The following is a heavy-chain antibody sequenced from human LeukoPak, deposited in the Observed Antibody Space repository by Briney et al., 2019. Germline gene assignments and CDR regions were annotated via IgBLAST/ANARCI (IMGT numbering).Heavy chain of an antibody. Sequence: ASVKVSCKASGYTFTGYYIHWVRQAPGQGIEWMGWINPNTGGTNYAQKFQGRVTMTRDTSISTAYMELSSLISDDTAVYYCARPTLQTLGAWGQGTLVTVSS. J-gene: IGHJ5*02. CDR3: ARPTLQTLGA. CDR2: INPNTGGT. CDR1: GYTFTGYY. D-gene: IGHD3-10*01. V-gene: IGHV1-2*02.